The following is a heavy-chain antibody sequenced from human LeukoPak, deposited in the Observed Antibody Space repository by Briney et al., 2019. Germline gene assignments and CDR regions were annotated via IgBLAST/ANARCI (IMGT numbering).Heavy chain of an antibody. CDR2: INPNSGGT. J-gene: IGHJ4*02. D-gene: IGHD6-25*01. CDR3: ARDEGGLEDY. V-gene: IGHV1-2*02. Sequence: ASVKVSCKASEYTFAGYYIHWVRQAPGQGLEWMGWINPNSGGTNYAQKFQGRVTMTRDTSISTAYMELSRLRSDDTAVYYCARDEGGLEDYWGQGTLVTVSS. CDR1: EYTFAGYY.